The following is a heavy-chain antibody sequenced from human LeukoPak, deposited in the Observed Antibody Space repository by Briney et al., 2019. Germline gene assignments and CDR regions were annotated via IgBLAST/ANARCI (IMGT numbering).Heavy chain of an antibody. Sequence: GGSLRLSCAASGFXFSSYAIHWVRQAPGKGLEWVAVISYDGDDKYYADSVKGRFALSRDNSKSTLYLQMNSLTAEDTAVYYCARQTTVTNGFDYWGQGTLVTVSS. CDR2: ISYDGDDK. CDR1: GFXFSSYA. J-gene: IGHJ4*02. V-gene: IGHV3-30*09. D-gene: IGHD4-17*01. CDR3: ARQTTVTNGFDY.